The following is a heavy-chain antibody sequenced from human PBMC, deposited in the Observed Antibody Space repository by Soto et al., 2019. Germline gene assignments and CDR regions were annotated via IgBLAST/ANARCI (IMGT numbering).Heavy chain of an antibody. Sequence: QVQLVESGGGVVQPGRSLRLSCAASGFTFSSFGMHWVRQAPGKGLEWVAVISYDGSNKYYADSVNARFTVSGDNSKNTLYLQMNGLRAENTALYYCATIRPARVLGGVFAYWGRGTLVTVSS. D-gene: IGHD1-1*01. J-gene: IGHJ4*02. CDR3: ATIRPARVLGGVFAY. CDR1: GFTFSSFG. CDR2: ISYDGSNK. V-gene: IGHV3-30*03.